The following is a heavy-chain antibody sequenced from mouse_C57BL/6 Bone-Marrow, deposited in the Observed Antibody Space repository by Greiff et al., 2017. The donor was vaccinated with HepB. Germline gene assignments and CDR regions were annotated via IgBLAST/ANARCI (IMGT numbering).Heavy chain of an antibody. V-gene: IGHV1-50*01. Sequence: VQLQQPGAELVKPGASVKLSCKASGYTFTSYWMQWVKQRPGQGLEWIGEIDPSDSYTNYNQKFKGKATLTVDTSSSTAYMQLSSLTSGDSAVYYCARDSSGLYAMDYWGQGTSVTVSS. J-gene: IGHJ4*01. D-gene: IGHD3-2*02. CDR3: ARDSSGLYAMDY. CDR1: GYTFTSYW. CDR2: IDPSDSYT.